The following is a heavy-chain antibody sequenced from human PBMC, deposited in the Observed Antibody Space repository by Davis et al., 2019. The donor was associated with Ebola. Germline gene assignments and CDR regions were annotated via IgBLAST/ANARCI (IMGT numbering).Heavy chain of an antibody. CDR3: AIRRDDDAFDI. CDR1: GGSISSSSYY. Sequence: PSETLSLTCTVSGGSISSSSYYWGWIRQPPGKGLEWIGEINHSGSTNYNPSLKSRVTISVDTSKNQFSLKLSSVTAADTAVYYCAIRRDDDAFDIWGQGTMVTVSS. CDR2: INHSGST. V-gene: IGHV4-39*07. J-gene: IGHJ3*02.